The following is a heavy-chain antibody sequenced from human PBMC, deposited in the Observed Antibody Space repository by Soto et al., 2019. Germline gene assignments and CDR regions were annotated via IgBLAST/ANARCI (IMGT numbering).Heavy chain of an antibody. J-gene: IGHJ4*02. CDR2: INHSGST. CDR3: ARDKITGLFDY. D-gene: IGHD2-8*02. CDR1: GDSISSGGYY. V-gene: IGHV4-34*01. Sequence: SETLSLTCAVSGDSISSGGYYWTWIRQPPGTGLAWIGEINHSGSTNYNPSLKSRVTISVDTSKNQFSLKLTSVTAADTAVYYCARDKITGLFDYWGQGTLVTVSS.